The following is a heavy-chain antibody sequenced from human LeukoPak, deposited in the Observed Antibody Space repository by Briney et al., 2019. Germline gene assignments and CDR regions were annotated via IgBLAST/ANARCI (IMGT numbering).Heavy chain of an antibody. V-gene: IGHV3-30-3*01. CDR1: GFTFSSYA. Sequence: PGRSLRLSCAASGFTFSSYAMHWVRQAPGKGLEWVAVISYDGSNKYYADSVKGRFTISRDNSKNTLYLQMNSLRAEDTAVYYCARAFRVAYYFDYWGQGTLVTVSS. D-gene: IGHD3-3*01. CDR2: ISYDGSNK. J-gene: IGHJ4*02. CDR3: ARAFRVAYYFDY.